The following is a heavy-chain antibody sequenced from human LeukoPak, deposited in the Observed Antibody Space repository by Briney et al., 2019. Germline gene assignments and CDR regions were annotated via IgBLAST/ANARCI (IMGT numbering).Heavy chain of an antibody. D-gene: IGHD3-22*01. CDR1: GVSISSGSYY. CDR2: LYTSGST. CDR3: ARGRYYDSSGFFDY. V-gene: IGHV4-61*02. J-gene: IGHJ4*02. Sequence: SQTLSLTCTVSGVSISSGSYYWSWIRQPAGKGLEWIGRLYTSGSTNYNPSLKSRVTMSVDTSKNQFSLKLSSVTAADTAVYYCARGRYYDSSGFFDYWGQGTLVTVSS.